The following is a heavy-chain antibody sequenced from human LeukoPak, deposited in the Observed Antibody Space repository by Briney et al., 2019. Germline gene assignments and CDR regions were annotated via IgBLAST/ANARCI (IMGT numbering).Heavy chain of an antibody. CDR1: GGTFSSYA. CDR2: IIPIFGTA. Sequence: GASVKVSCKASGGTFSSYAISWVRQAPGQGLEWMGGIIPIFGTANYAQKFQGRVTITADESTSTAYMELSSLRSEDTAVYYCARAPVGATTTGSYYGMDVWGQGTTVTVSS. D-gene: IGHD1-26*01. CDR3: ARAPVGATTTGSYYGMDV. V-gene: IGHV1-69*13. J-gene: IGHJ6*02.